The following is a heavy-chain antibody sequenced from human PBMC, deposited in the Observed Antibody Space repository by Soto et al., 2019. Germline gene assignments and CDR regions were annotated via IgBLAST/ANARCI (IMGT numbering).Heavy chain of an antibody. V-gene: IGHV1-18*04. CDR3: ATPSSNGDYYYGMDV. D-gene: IGHD4-4*01. Sequence: ASVKVSCKASGYTFTSYGISWVRQAPGQGLEWMGWISAYNGNTNYAQKPQGRVTMTTDTSTSTAYMELRSLGSDDTAVYYCATPSSNGDYYYGMDVWGQGTTVTVSS. CDR1: GYTFTSYG. J-gene: IGHJ6*02. CDR2: ISAYNGNT.